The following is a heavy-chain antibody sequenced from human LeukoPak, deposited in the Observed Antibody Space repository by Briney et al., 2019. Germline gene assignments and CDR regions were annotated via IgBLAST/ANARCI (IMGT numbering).Heavy chain of an antibody. CDR3: ATTAGYCSGGSCYF. V-gene: IGHV4-39*01. CDR1: GGSISSSSYY. D-gene: IGHD2-15*01. CDR2: IYYSGST. Sequence: SETLSLTCTVSGGSISSSSYYWGWIRQPPGKGLEWSGSIYYSGSTYYNPSLKSRVTISVDTSKNQFSLKLSSVTAADTAVYYCATTAGYCSGGSCYFWGQGTLVTVSS. J-gene: IGHJ4*02.